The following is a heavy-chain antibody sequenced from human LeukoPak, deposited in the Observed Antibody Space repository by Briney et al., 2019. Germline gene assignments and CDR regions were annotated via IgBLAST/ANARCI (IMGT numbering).Heavy chain of an antibody. V-gene: IGHV3-33*06. D-gene: IGHD3-16*01. CDR3: AKGDGAFDI. J-gene: IGHJ3*02. Sequence: PGRSLRLSCAASGFTFSSYGMHWVRQAPGKGLEWVAVIWYDGSKKYYADSVKGRFTISRDNSKNTLYLQINSLRAEDTAVYYCAKGDGAFDIWGQGTMVTVSS. CDR1: GFTFSSYG. CDR2: IWYDGSKK.